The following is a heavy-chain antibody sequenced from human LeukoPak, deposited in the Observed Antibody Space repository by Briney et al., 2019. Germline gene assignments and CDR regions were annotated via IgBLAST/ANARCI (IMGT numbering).Heavy chain of an antibody. CDR2: IYYSESP. V-gene: IGHV4-59*08. J-gene: IGHJ5*02. CDR3: ARQPVGSRHWFDP. Sequence: SQTLSLTCTVSGGSIRSYYWSWIRQPPGKGLEWIGHIYYSESPNYNPSLKSRLTISVDTSKNQFSLRLSSVTAADTAVYYCARQPVGSRHWFDPWGQGTLVTVSS. CDR1: GGSIRSYY. D-gene: IGHD6-13*01.